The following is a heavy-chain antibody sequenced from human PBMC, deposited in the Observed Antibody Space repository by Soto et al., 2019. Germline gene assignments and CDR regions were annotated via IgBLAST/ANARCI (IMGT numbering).Heavy chain of an antibody. Sequence: SETLSLTCSVSGGSVSDKTYYWSWIRQSPGKGLEWIGYIYYSGTTNYNPSLKSRVTISVDTSKNQFSLKLSSVTAADTAVYYCASGGMGSLYGMDVWGQGPRSPSP. CDR1: GGSVSDKTYY. D-gene: IGHD3-16*01. J-gene: IGHJ6*02. CDR2: IYYSGTT. V-gene: IGHV4-61*01. CDR3: ASGGMGSLYGMDV.